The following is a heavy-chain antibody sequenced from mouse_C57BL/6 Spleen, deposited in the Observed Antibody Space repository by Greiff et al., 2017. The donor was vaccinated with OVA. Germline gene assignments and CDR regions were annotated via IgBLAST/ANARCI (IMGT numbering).Heavy chain of an antibody. CDR2: IYPGDGDT. Sequence: QVQLQQSGPELVKPGASVKISCKASGYVFSSSWMNWVKQRPGKGLEWIGRIYPGDGDTNYNGKFKGKATLTADKSSSTAYMQLSSLTSEDSAVYFCARMGPYYFDYWGQGTTLTVSS. V-gene: IGHV1-82*01. CDR3: ARMGPYYFDY. CDR1: GYVFSSSW. D-gene: IGHD4-1*01. J-gene: IGHJ2*01.